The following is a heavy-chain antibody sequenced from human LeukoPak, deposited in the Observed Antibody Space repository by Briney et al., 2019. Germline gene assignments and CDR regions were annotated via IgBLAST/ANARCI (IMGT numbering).Heavy chain of an antibody. CDR1: GYTFTSYG. J-gene: IGHJ4*02. CDR3: ASGVGYCTNGVCYLGYFDY. CDR2: ISAYNGNT. D-gene: IGHD2-8*01. Sequence: ASVKASCKASGYTFTSYGISWVRQAPGQGLEWMGWISAYNGNTNYAQKLQGRVTMTTDTSTSTAYMELRSLRSDDTAVYYCASGVGYCTNGVCYLGYFDYWGQGTLVTVSS. V-gene: IGHV1-18*01.